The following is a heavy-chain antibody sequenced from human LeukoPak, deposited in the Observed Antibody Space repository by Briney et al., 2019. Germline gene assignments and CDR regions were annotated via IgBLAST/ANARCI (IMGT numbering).Heavy chain of an antibody. D-gene: IGHD3-10*01. CDR3: AKDEGRSDRYGSGSYPPY. CDR1: GFTFSSYS. CDR2: ISSSSSTI. V-gene: IGHV3-48*01. Sequence: GGSLRLSCAASGFTFSSYSMNWVRQAPGKGLEWVSYISSSSSTIYYADSVKGRFTISRDNAKNSLYLQMNSLRAEDTAVYYCAKDEGRSDRYGSGSYPPYWGQGTLVTVSS. J-gene: IGHJ4*02.